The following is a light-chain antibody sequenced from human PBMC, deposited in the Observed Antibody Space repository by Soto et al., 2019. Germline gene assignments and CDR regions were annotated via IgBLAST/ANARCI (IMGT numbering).Light chain of an antibody. V-gene: IGLV2-8*01. Sequence: QSVLTQPPSVSGSPGQSVTISCTGTSSDVGSYNYVSWYQQHPGKAPKLMIFEVSERPSGVPDRFVGSKSGNTASLTVSGLQAEDEADYYCSSYAGSNHYVFGSGTKVTVL. CDR1: SSDVGSYNY. J-gene: IGLJ1*01. CDR3: SSYAGSNHYV. CDR2: EVS.